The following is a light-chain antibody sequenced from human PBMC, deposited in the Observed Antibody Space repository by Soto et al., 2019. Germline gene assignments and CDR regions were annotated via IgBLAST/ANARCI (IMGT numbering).Light chain of an antibody. CDR1: QSVGSG. J-gene: IGKJ1*01. CDR3: QQYGTSPWT. Sequence: EIVMTQSPATLSVSPGERATLSCRASQSVGSGLSWYQQKPGKAPRLLIYGASTRATGIPATFSGSGSGTDFTLTISRLEPGDFAVYYCQQYGTSPWTFGQGTQVDIK. V-gene: IGKV3-15*01. CDR2: GAS.